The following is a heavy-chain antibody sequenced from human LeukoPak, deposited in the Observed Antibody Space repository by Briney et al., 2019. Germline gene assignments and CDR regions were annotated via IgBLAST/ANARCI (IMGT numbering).Heavy chain of an antibody. CDR2: IRYDGGNK. CDR1: AFTFRSYG. V-gene: IGHV3-30*02. D-gene: IGHD4-17*01. J-gene: IGHJ4*02. CDR3: AKEIWPTVTTPGWTYFDY. Sequence: PGGSLRLSCETSAFTFRSYGMHWVRQAPGKGLEWVAFIRYDGGNKNYADSVKGRFTISRDNPKNTLYLQMSSLRADDTAVYYCAKEIWPTVTTPGWTYFDYWGQGTLVTVSS.